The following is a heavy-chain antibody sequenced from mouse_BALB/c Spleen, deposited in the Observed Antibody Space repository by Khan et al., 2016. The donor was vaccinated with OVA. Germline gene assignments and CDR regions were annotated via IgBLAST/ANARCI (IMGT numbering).Heavy chain of an antibody. V-gene: IGHV9-3-1*01. CDR3: ARPTYFSDSMAY. CDR1: GYTFTNFG. D-gene: IGHD2-10*01. J-gene: IGHJ4*01. Sequence: QIQLVQSGPELKKPGETVKISCKASGYTFTNFGMNWVKQAPGKGLEWMGWINTYTGEPTYTDDFKGRFAFSLETSASTAYLQIINLKHEDTATYFCARPTYFSDSMAYWGQGTSVTVSS. CDR2: INTYTGEP.